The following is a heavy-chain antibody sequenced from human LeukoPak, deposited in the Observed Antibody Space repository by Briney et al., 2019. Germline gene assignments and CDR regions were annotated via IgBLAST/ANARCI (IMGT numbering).Heavy chain of an antibody. Sequence: EASVKVSCKASGYTFTSYGISWVRQAPGQGLEWMGWISAYNGNTNYAQKLQGRVTMTTDTSTSTAYMELRSLRSDDTVVYYCARADIVVVVAADYYFDYWGQGTLVTVSS. CDR3: ARADIVVVVAADYYFDY. CDR1: GYTFTSYG. CDR2: ISAYNGNT. J-gene: IGHJ4*02. D-gene: IGHD2-15*01. V-gene: IGHV1-18*01.